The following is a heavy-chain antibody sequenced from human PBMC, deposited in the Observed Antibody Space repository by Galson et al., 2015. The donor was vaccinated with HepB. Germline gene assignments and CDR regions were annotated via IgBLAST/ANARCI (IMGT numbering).Heavy chain of an antibody. V-gene: IGHV3-30*04. CDR3: ARDAAWYDSSGYPTETYYYYYGMDV. D-gene: IGHD3-22*01. CDR1: GFTFSSYA. CDR2: ISYDGSNR. Sequence: SLRLSCAASGFTFSSYAMHWVRQAPGKGLEWVAVISYDGSNRYYADSVKGRFTISRDNSKNTLYLQMNSLRAEDTAVYYCARDAAWYDSSGYPTETYYYYYGMDVWGQGTTVTVSS. J-gene: IGHJ6*02.